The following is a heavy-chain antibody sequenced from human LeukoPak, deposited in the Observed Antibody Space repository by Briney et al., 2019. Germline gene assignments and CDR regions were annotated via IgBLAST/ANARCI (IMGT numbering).Heavy chain of an antibody. V-gene: IGHV4-4*07. CDR1: GASISSYY. J-gene: IGHJ3*02. CDR3: ARVQSADYDRAFDI. D-gene: IGHD3-10*02. CDR2: LYISGST. Sequence: SETLSLTCTVSGASISSYYYNWIRQTAGGGLEWIGRLYISGSTDYNPSLKSRVTISVDTSNNQFSLKLNSVTAADTAVYFCARVQSADYDRAFDIWGQGTMVTVSS.